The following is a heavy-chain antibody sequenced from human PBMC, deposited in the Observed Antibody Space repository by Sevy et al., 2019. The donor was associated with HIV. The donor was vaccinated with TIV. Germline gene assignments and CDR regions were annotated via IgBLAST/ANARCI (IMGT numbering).Heavy chain of an antibody. V-gene: IGHV3-30*03. Sequence: GGSLRLSCVGSGFTFRNFGVHWLRQAPGKGLEWLSVVSYDGSSKYYVDSVKGRFIVSRDNSKNTLYLQMNSLRTEDTAVYYCARWGSGDYYYYGVDVWGQGTTVTVSS. CDR3: ARWGSGDYYYYGVDV. CDR1: GFTFRNFG. CDR2: VSYDGSSK. D-gene: IGHD3-10*01. J-gene: IGHJ6*02.